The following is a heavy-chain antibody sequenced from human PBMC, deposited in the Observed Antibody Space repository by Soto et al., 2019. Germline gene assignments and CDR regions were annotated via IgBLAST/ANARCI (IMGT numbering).Heavy chain of an antibody. D-gene: IGHD6-13*01. J-gene: IGHJ6*04. CDR1: GYTFTSYG. CDR3: ATDRSIAAAGIGLLHYYYYGMDV. Sequence: ASVKVSCKASGYTFTSYGISWVRQAPGQGLEWMGWISAYNGNTNYAQKLQGRVTMTTDASTSTAYMELRSLRSDHTAVYYCATDRSIAAAGIGLLHYYYYGMDVWRKGTTVTASS. V-gene: IGHV1-18*01. CDR2: ISAYNGNT.